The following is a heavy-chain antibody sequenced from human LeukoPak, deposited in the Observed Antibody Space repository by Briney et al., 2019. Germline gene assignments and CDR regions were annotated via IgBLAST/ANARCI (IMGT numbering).Heavy chain of an antibody. CDR3: ARDPGMTIFGVVTTPFDY. Sequence: ASVKVSCKASGGTFSSYAISWVRQAPGQGLEWMGWISAYIGNTNYAQKLQGRDAMTTDTSTSTAYMELRSLRSDDTAVYYCARDPGMTIFGVVTTPFDYWGQGTLVTVSS. CDR2: ISAYIGNT. J-gene: IGHJ4*02. CDR1: GGTFSSYA. D-gene: IGHD3-3*01. V-gene: IGHV1-18*01.